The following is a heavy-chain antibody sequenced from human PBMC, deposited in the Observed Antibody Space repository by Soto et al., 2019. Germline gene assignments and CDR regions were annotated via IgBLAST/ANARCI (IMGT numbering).Heavy chain of an antibody. Sequence: GGSLRLSCAASGFTFSTYSMNWVRQAPGKGLEWVSYISSSSSTIFYADSVKGRFTISRDNSKNTQYLQMSSLRADDTAVYYSVKGEYYYDSSGYYPFDYWGQGTLVTVSS. CDR2: ISSSSSTI. CDR1: GFTFSTYS. D-gene: IGHD3-22*01. V-gene: IGHV3-48*01. CDR3: VKGEYYYDSSGYYPFDY. J-gene: IGHJ4*02.